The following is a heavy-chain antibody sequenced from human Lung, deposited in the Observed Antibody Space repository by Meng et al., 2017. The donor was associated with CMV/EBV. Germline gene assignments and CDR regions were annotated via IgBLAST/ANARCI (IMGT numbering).Heavy chain of an antibody. CDR3: ARHNYLWGSYPLDY. CDR2: ISTRSSYI. Sequence: GGSLRLXCAASGFTFSSYTMNWVRQAPGKGLEWVSSISTRSSYIYYADSVKGRFTVSRDNAKNSLYLQMNSLRAEDTAVYYCARHNYLWGSYPLDYWAQGTXVTVSS. J-gene: IGHJ4*02. D-gene: IGHD3-16*01. CDR1: GFTFSSYT. V-gene: IGHV3-21*01.